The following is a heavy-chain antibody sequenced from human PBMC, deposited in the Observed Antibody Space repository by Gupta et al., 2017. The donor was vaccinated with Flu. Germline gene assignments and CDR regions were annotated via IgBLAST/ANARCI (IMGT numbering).Heavy chain of an antibody. Sequence: RQAPGKGLEWVSAISGGGGSTYYGDSVKGRFTISRDNSKNTLYLQMNSLRAEDTAVYYCAKDGGYNYVFPPGDGYYYGVDVWGQGTTVTVSS. CDR2: ISGGGGST. V-gene: IGHV3-23*01. J-gene: IGHJ6*02. D-gene: IGHD5-18*01. CDR3: AKDGGYNYVFPPGDGYYYGVDV.